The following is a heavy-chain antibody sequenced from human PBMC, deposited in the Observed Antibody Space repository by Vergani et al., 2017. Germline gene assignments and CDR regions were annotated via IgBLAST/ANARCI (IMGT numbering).Heavy chain of an antibody. Sequence: EVQLVQSGAEVKKPGESLRISCKGSGYSFTSYWISWVRQMPGKGLEWMGRIDPSDSYTNYSPSFQGHVTFSADKSISTAYLQWSSLKASDTAMYYCARRGGSGRPPFYAFDIWGQGTMVTVSS. J-gene: IGHJ3*02. D-gene: IGHD6-19*01. CDR1: GYSFTSYW. CDR3: ARRGGSGRPPFYAFDI. CDR2: IDPSDSYT. V-gene: IGHV5-10-1*03.